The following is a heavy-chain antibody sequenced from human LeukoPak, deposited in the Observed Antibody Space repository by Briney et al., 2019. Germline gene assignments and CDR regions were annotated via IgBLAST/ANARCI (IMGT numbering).Heavy chain of an antibody. V-gene: IGHV3-23*01. D-gene: IGHD4-11*01. CDR1: GFTFSSYA. CDR2: ISGSGGST. Sequence: GGSLRLSCAASGFTFSSYAMSWVRQAPGKGLEWVSAISGSGGSTYYADSVKGQFTISRDNSKNTLYLQMNSLRAEDTAVYYCAKAGSSVTTNYYYYYMDVWGKGTTVTVSS. J-gene: IGHJ6*03. CDR3: AKAGSSVTTNYYYYYMDV.